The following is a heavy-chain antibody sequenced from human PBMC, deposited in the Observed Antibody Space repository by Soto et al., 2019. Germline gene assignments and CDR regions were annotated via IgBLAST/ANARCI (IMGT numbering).Heavy chain of an antibody. CDR2: TDYSGNT. V-gene: IGHV4-59*08. D-gene: IGHD6-19*01. CDR3: ARAVGDPLKYLDY. Sequence: SETLSLTCTVSSDSISSYYWIWIRQSPGKGLEWIGYTDYSGNTNYNPSLKSRVTISGDTSKNQFSLRLSSVTAADTAVYYCARAVGDPLKYLDYWGQGTLVTVSS. J-gene: IGHJ4*02. CDR1: SDSISSYY.